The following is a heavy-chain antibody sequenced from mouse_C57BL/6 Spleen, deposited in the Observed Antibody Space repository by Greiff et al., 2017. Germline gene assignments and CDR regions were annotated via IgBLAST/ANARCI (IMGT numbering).Heavy chain of an antibody. CDR3: ARLNGYPFAY. V-gene: IGHV1-50*01. D-gene: IGHD2-2*01. Sequence: VQLQQPGAELVKPGASVKLSCKASGYTFTSYWMQWVKQRPGQGLEWIGEIDPSDSYTNYNQKFKGKATLTVDTSSSTAYMQLSSLTSEDSAVYYGARLNGYPFAYWGQGTLVTVSA. CDR2: IDPSDSYT. CDR1: GYTFTSYW. J-gene: IGHJ3*01.